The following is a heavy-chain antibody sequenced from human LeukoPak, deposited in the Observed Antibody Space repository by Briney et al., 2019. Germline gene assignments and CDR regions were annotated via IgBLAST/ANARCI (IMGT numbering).Heavy chain of an antibody. CDR1: GGSISSSSYY. D-gene: IGHD3-10*01. V-gene: IGHV4-39*07. Sequence: SETLSLTCTVSGGSISSSSYYWGWIRQPPGKGLEWIGSIYYSGSTYYNPSLKSRVTISVDTSKNQFSLKLSSVTAADTAVYYCATMVRGLYYYYGMDVWGQGTTVTVSS. CDR2: IYYSGST. CDR3: ATMVRGLYYYYGMDV. J-gene: IGHJ6*02.